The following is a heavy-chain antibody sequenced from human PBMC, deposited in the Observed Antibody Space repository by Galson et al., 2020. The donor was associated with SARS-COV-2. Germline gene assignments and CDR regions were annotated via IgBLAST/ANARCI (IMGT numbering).Heavy chain of an antibody. V-gene: IGHV3-30*09. D-gene: IGHD3-3*01. CDR3: ATERYDNSRGLES. CDR2: ISDDGKKR. CDR1: GFSFRNNA. Sequence: QLGESLKISCAASGFSFRNNAMHWVRQAPGKGLEWVTVISDDGKKRYYAESVRGRFVISRDNSGNTLYLQMNSLRPDDTAIYYCATERYDNSRGLESWGQGTLVTVSS. J-gene: IGHJ4*02.